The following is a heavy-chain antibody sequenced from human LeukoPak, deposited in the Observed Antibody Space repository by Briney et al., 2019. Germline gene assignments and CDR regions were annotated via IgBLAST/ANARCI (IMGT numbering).Heavy chain of an antibody. CDR1: GVSLRKGSAY. CDR2: FHSTGTT. V-gene: IGHV4-61*02. Sequence: SQTLSLTCSVSGVSLRKGSAYWTWIRQPAGKGLEWIGRFHSTGTTNYNPSPKTRVTMSVDTPKTPLSLKLSSLTPAPRPVYCCAREKRTDGYHYLHYWGQGTLVTVSS. J-gene: IGHJ4*02. D-gene: IGHD5-24*01. CDR3: AREKRTDGYHYLHY.